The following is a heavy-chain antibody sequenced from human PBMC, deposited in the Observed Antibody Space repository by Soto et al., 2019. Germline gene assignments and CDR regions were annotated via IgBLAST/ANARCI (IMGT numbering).Heavy chain of an antibody. CDR2: IDWNSDNI. CDR1: GFTLDDYA. Sequence: EVQLVESGGGLVQPGRSLRLSCRGSGFTLDDYAMHWVRQAPGKGLGWVSGIDWNSDNIACADSVKGRFTISRDYTNNSLYLQMNNLRAEDTALYYCARSQGFSLVRRISPYMDVWGKGTTVTVFS. D-gene: IGHD3-10*01. V-gene: IGHV3-9*01. CDR3: ARSQGFSLVRRISPYMDV. J-gene: IGHJ6*03.